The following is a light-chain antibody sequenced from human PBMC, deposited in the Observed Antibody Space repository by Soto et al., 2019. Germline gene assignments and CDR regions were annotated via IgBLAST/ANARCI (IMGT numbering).Light chain of an antibody. CDR1: SSDVGGYNY. CDR2: DVS. J-gene: IGLJ1*01. V-gene: IGLV2-11*01. CDR3: CSYAGSVYV. Sequence: QSALTQPRSVSGSPGQSVTISCTGTSSDVGGYNYVSWYQQHPGKAPKFMIYDVSKRPSGVPDRFSASKSGNTASLTISGLQAEDEADYYCCSYAGSVYVFGTGTKLTVL.